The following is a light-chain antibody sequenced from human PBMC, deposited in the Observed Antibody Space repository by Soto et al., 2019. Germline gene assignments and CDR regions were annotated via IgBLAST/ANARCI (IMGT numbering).Light chain of an antibody. V-gene: IGKV1-39*01. J-gene: IGKJ2*01. CDR3: QHSYSPPYT. CDR1: QSISSY. CDR2: AAS. Sequence: DIQMTQSPSSLSASVGDRVTITCRASQSISSYLNWYQQKPGKAPKLLIYAASSLQSGVPSRFSGSGSGTEFTLTISSLQPEDFATYYCQHSYSPPYTFGQGTKLEIK.